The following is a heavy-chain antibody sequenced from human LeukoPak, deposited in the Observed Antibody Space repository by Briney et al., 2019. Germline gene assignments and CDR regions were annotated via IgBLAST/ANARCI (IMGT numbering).Heavy chain of an antibody. V-gene: IGHV4-39*07. CDR2: IYYSGST. CDR3: ARVVPAALFDY. D-gene: IGHD2-2*01. CDR1: GGSISSSSYY. Sequence: SETLSLTCTVSGGSISSSSYYWGWLRQPPGKGLEWIGSIYYSGSTYYNPSLKSRVTISVDTSKNQFSLKLSSVTAADTAVYYCARVVPAALFDYWGQGTLVTVSS. J-gene: IGHJ4*02.